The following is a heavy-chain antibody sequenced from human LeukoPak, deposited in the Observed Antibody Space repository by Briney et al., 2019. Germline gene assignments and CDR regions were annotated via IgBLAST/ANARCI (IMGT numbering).Heavy chain of an antibody. CDR2: IYYSGST. Sequence: SETLSLTCTVSGGSISSYYWSWIRQPPGKGLEWIGYIYYSGSTNYNPSLKSRVTISVDTSKNQFSLKLSSVTAADTAVYYCARDRELLWFGELSRDNWFDPWGQGTLVTVSS. J-gene: IGHJ5*02. CDR1: GGSISSYY. CDR3: ARDRELLWFGELSRDNWFDP. D-gene: IGHD3-10*01. V-gene: IGHV4-59*12.